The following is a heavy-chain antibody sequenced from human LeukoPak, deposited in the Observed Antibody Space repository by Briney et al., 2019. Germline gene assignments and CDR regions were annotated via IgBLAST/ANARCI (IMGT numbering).Heavy chain of an antibody. D-gene: IGHD3-3*01. CDR3: AREVRFLEWLPHAFDY. CDR2: VYTSGST. V-gene: IGHV4-61*02. CDR1: GGSISSGSYY. J-gene: IGHJ4*02. Sequence: SQTLSLTCTVSGGSISSGSYYWSWIRQPAGKGLEWIARVYTSGSTNYNPSLKSRVTISVDTSKNQFSLKLSSVTAADTAVYYCAREVRFLEWLPHAFDYWGQGTLVTVSS.